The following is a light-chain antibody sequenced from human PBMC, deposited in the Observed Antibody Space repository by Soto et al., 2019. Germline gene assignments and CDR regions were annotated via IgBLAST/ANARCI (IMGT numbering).Light chain of an antibody. CDR3: CSYAGSYTYV. CDR2: DVS. J-gene: IGLJ1*01. V-gene: IGLV2-11*01. CDR1: SSDVGGYNY. Sequence: QSALTQPRSVSGSPGQSVTLSCTGTSSDVGGYNYVSWYQQHPSKVPRVMIYDVSTRPSGVPDRFSGSKSGNTASLTISGLQAEDEADYYCCSYAGSYTYVFGTGTKVTVL.